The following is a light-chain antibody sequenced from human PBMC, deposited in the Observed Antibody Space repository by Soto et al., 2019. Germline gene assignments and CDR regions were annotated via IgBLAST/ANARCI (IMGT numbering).Light chain of an antibody. CDR1: RNVNSY. CDR2: DAS. V-gene: IGKV3-11*01. CDR3: QRRQYWPPIT. Sequence: VLTQYPATMSLSPGERATLSFRPSRNVNSYLAWYQQKPGQAPRLLIYDASNRAAGIPARFSGSGSGTAFTLPISSLEPDDFAIYYCQRRQYWPPITVGHGTRLEIK. J-gene: IGKJ5*01.